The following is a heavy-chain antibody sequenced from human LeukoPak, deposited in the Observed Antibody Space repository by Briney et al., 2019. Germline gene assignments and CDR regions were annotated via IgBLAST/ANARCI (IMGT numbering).Heavy chain of an antibody. D-gene: IGHD3-10*01. CDR3: AKEVWAWFGESLDAFDI. V-gene: IGHV3-53*05. Sequence: TGGSLRLSCAASGFTVSSNYMSWVRQAPGKGLEWVSVIYSGGSTYYADSVKGRFTISRDNAKNSLYLQMNSLRAEDTALYYCAKEVWAWFGESLDAFDIWGQGTMVTVSS. J-gene: IGHJ3*02. CDR1: GFTVSSNY. CDR2: IYSGGST.